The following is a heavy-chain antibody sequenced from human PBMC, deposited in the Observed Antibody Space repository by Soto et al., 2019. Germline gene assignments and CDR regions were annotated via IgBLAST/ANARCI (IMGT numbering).Heavy chain of an antibody. CDR3: AHKGAGYGGFQY. V-gene: IGHV2-5*02. J-gene: IGHJ1*01. CDR1: GFSLSTSGVG. Sequence: QITLKESGPTLVKPTQTLTLACTFSGFSLSTSGVGVGWIRQPPGKALEWLALIYWDDDKRYSPSLKSRLTLTQDTHQNQVVLTMTNMDPVDPATYCGAHKGAGYGGFQYWGQGTLGTVSS. D-gene: IGHD5-12*01. CDR2: IYWDDDK.